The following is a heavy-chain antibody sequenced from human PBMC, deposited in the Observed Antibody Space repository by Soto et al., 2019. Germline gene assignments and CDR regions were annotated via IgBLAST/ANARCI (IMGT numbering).Heavy chain of an antibody. CDR2: ISSSSSTI. V-gene: IGHV3-48*01. CDR1: GFTFSSYS. Sequence: EVQLVESGGGLVQPGGSLRLSCAASGFTFSSYSMNWVRQAPGKGLEWVSYISSSSSTIYYADSVKGRFTISRDNAKNSMYLHMNSLRAEDTAVYYCARLGGFDWLLYDAFDIWGQGTMVTVSS. CDR3: ARLGGFDWLLYDAFDI. D-gene: IGHD3-9*01. J-gene: IGHJ3*02.